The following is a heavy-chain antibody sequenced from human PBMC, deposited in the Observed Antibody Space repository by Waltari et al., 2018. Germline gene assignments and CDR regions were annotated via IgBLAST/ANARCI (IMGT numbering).Heavy chain of an antibody. CDR3: ALDTGALWMDV. CDR1: EYTFTSSY. V-gene: IGHV1-46*01. Sequence: QVQLVQSGAEVKKPGASVKISCKTSEYTFTSSYIHWVRQAPGKGLEWMGIINPIGVNTSYAPKFQGRVTMTRDTSTSTVYMELSSLRSEDTAVYYCALDTGALWMDVWGQGTTVTVSS. CDR2: INPIGVNT. D-gene: IGHD2-21*01. J-gene: IGHJ6*02.